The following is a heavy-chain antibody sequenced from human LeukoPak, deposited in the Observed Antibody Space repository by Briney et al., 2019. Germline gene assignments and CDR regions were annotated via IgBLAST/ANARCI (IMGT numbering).Heavy chain of an antibody. Sequence: ASVKVSCKASGYTFTSYDINWVRQATGQGLEWMGWMNPNSGNTGYAQKFQGRVTITRNTSISTAYMELSSLRSEDTAVYYCARGGYCSSTSCYTGDWFAPWGPGNLVTASS. CDR3: ARGGYCSSTSCYTGDWFAP. CDR1: GYTFTSYD. J-gene: IGHJ5*02. D-gene: IGHD2-2*02. CDR2: MNPNSGNT. V-gene: IGHV1-8*03.